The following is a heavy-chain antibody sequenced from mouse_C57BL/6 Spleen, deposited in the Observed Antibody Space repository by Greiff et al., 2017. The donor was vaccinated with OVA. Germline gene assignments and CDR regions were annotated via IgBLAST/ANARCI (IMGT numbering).Heavy chain of an antibody. D-gene: IGHD1-1*01. V-gene: IGHV1-50*01. CDR2: IDPSDSYT. CDR1: GYTFTSYW. CDR3: ARGDYYGSSLYYFDY. Sequence: QVQLQQSGAELVKPGASVKLSCKASGYTFTSYWMQWVKQRPGQGLEWIGEIDPSDSYTNYNQKFKGKATLTVDTSSSTAYMQLSSLTSEDSAVYYCARGDYYGSSLYYFDYWGQGTTLTVSS. J-gene: IGHJ2*01.